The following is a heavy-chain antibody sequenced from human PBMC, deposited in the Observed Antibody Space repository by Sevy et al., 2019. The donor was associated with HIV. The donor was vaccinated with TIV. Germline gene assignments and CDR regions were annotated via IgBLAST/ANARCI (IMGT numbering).Heavy chain of an antibody. Sequence: ASVKVSCRASGYTFTGNYMHWVRQAPGQGLKWMGRINPNSGGTNYAQNFQGRVTMTSDTSINTAYMELSRLTSDDTAVYYCAREMTSSSSIDYWGQGTLVTVSS. J-gene: IGHJ4*02. D-gene: IGHD6-6*01. CDR1: GYTFTGNY. V-gene: IGHV1-2*06. CDR3: AREMTSSSSIDY. CDR2: INPNSGGT.